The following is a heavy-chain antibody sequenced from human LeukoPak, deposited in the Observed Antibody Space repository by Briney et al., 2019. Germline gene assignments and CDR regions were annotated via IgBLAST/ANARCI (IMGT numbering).Heavy chain of an antibody. D-gene: IGHD6-13*01. CDR2: INHSGST. CDR3: ARGQLGSGFDY. Sequence: SETLSLTCAVYGGSFSGYYWSWIRQPPGKGLEWIGEINHSGSTNYNPSLKSRVTISVDTSKNQFSLELSSVTAADTAAYYCARGQLGSGFDYWGQGTLVTVSS. V-gene: IGHV4-34*01. J-gene: IGHJ4*02. CDR1: GGSFSGYY.